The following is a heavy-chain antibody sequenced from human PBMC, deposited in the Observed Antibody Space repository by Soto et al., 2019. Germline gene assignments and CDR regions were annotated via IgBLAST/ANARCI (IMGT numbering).Heavy chain of an antibody. CDR1: GGSISSSNW. J-gene: IGHJ4*02. CDR3: ARDQGYCDGGSCYVFDS. Sequence: PSETLSLTCSVSGGSISSSNWWSWVRQPPGKGLEWIGEIYYSGTTKYNPSLKSRVTISVDKSKSQFSLKLYSVTAADTAVYYCARDQGYCDGGSCYVFDSWGQGTLVTVS. V-gene: IGHV4-4*02. CDR2: IYYSGTT. D-gene: IGHD2-15*01.